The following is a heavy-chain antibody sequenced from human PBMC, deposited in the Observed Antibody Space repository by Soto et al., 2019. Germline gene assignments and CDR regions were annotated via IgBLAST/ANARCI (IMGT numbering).Heavy chain of an antibody. CDR1: DFAFTNAW. Sequence: PGGSLRLSCAASDFAFTNAWMNWVRQAPGKGLEWVGRIKSKSDGGTTDYAAPVKGRFTISRDDSKDTLYLQMNSLKTEDTAVYYCTSDLYNFFYWGQGTPVTVSS. V-gene: IGHV3-15*07. CDR2: IKSKSDGGTT. D-gene: IGHD1-20*01. J-gene: IGHJ4*02. CDR3: TSDLYNFFY.